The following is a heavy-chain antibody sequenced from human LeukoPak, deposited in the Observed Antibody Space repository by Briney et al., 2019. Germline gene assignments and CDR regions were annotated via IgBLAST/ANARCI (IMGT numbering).Heavy chain of an antibody. CDR1: GFTFSSYW. V-gene: IGHV3-7*01. Sequence: GGSLRLSCAASGFTFSSYWMSWVRQAPGKGLEWAANIKQDGSEKYYVDSVKGRFTISRDNAKNSLYLQMNSLRAEDTAVYYCARAPSYCTNGVCYLDYYGMDVWGQGTTVTVSS. J-gene: IGHJ6*02. CDR3: ARAPSYCTNGVCYLDYYGMDV. D-gene: IGHD2-8*01. CDR2: IKQDGSEK.